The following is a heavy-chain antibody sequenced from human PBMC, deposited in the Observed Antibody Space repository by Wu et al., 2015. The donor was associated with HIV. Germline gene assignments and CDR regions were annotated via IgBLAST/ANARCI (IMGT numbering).Heavy chain of an antibody. CDR2: ISAYNGNT. Sequence: QVQLVQSGTEVKKPGASVKVSCKASGYTFTSYGISWVRQAPGQGLEWMGWISAYNGNTNYAQKLQGRVTMTTDTSTSTAYMELRSLRSDDTAVYYCARDYRSSWYLQYNWFDPWGQGTLVTVSS. J-gene: IGHJ5*02. CDR3: ARDYRSSWYLQYNWFDP. V-gene: IGHV1-18*01. D-gene: IGHD6-13*01. CDR1: GYTFTSYG.